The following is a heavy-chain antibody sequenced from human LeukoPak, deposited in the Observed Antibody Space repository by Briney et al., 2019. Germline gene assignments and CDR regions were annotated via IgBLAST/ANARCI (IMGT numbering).Heavy chain of an antibody. Sequence: ASVKVSCKASGYTFTSYGISWVRQAPGQGLEWMGWISAYNGNTNYAQKLQGRVTMTTDTSTSTAYMELRSLRSDDTAVYYCARDTARITIFGVVTLNWFDHWGQGTLVTVSS. D-gene: IGHD3-3*01. V-gene: IGHV1-18*01. CDR2: ISAYNGNT. J-gene: IGHJ5*02. CDR3: ARDTARITIFGVVTLNWFDH. CDR1: GYTFTSYG.